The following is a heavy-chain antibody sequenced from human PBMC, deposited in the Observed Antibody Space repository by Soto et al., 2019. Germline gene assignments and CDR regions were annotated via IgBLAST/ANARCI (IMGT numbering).Heavy chain of an antibody. J-gene: IGHJ6*02. Sequence: PSETRSLTCTVSGGSISSYYWSWIRQPPGKGLERIGYIYYSGRTNYNPSLKSRVTISVDTSKNQFSLKLSSVTAADTAVYYCASSSSRIKILYGMDVWGQGTPVTVSS. CDR3: ASSSSRIKILYGMDV. CDR2: IYYSGRT. V-gene: IGHV4-59*01. CDR1: GGSISSYY. D-gene: IGHD1-20*01.